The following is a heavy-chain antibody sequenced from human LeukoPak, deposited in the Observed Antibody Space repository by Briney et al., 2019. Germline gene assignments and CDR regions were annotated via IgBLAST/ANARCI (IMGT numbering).Heavy chain of an antibody. V-gene: IGHV3-48*01. CDR3: ASVRGGY. CDR1: GFTFSIYS. J-gene: IGHJ4*02. D-gene: IGHD3-16*01. Sequence: PGGSLRLSCAASGFTFSIYSMKWVRQAPGKGLEWVSYITSSSTIFYADSVKGRFTVSRDNAKNSLYLQMNSLRAEDRAVYYCASVRGGYWGQGTLVTVSS. CDR2: ITSSSTI.